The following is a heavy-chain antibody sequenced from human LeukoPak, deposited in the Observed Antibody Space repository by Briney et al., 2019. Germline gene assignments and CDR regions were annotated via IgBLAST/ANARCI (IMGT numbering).Heavy chain of an antibody. D-gene: IGHD1-26*01. CDR2: IWYDGSNK. CDR1: GFTFSSYG. V-gene: IGHV3-33*01. Sequence: PGGSLRLSCAASGFTFSSYGMHWVRQAPGKGPEWVAVIWYDGSNKYYADSVKGRFTISRDNSKNTLYLQMNSLRAEGTAVYYCARGGIGEPPHYYYMDVWGKGTTVTVSS. CDR3: ARGGIGEPPHYYYMDV. J-gene: IGHJ6*03.